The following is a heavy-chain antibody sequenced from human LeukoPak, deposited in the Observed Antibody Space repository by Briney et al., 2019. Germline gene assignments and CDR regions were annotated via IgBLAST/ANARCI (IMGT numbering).Heavy chain of an antibody. CDR2: ISAYNGNT. V-gene: IGHV1-18*01. J-gene: IGHJ4*02. D-gene: IGHD3-10*01. CDR1: GYTFTSYG. Sequence: ASVKVSCKASGYTFTSYGISWVRQAPGQGLEWMGWISAYNGNTNYAQKLQGRVIMSTDTSTSTAYMELRSLRSDDAAVYYCARFEWFGELLCDYWGQGTLVTVSS. CDR3: ARFEWFGELLCDY.